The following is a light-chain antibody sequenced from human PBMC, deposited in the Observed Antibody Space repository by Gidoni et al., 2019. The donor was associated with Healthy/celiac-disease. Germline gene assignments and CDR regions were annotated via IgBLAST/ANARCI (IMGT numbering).Light chain of an antibody. CDR3: QSYDSSLRV. Sequence: QRVTISCTGSSSNIGAGYDVHWYQQLPGTAPKLLIYGNSNRPSGVPDRFSGSKSGPSASLAITGLQAEDEADYYCQSYDSSLRVFGTGTKVTVL. V-gene: IGLV1-40*01. CDR1: SSNIGAGYD. J-gene: IGLJ1*01. CDR2: GNS.